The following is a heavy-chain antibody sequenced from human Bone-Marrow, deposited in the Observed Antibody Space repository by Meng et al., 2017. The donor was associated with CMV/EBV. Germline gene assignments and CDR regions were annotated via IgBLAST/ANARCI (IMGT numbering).Heavy chain of an antibody. CDR3: ATDHIETQRDYYLDN. J-gene: IGHJ4*02. D-gene: IGHD6-25*01. CDR2: INPSSGST. V-gene: IGHV1-46*01. Sequence: ASVKVSCKASGNTFTTHYVHWVRQAPGQGLEWMGIINPSSGSTIHAQRFQGRVTMTRDTSTSTVYMELNSLRSEDTVVYYCATDHIETQRDYYLDNWGQGTLVTVSS. CDR1: GNTFTTHY.